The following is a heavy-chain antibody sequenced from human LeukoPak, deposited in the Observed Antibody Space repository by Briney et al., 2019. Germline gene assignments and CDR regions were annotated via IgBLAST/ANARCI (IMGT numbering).Heavy chain of an antibody. Sequence: SSYSMKWVRQAPGKGLEWIGSIYYSGNTYYNASLKSQVSISIDTSKNQFSLKLTSVTAADTAVYYCARQTGSGLFILPGGQGTLVTVSS. CDR1: SSYS. CDR2: IYYSGNT. D-gene: IGHD3/OR15-3a*01. CDR3: ARQTGSGLFILP. V-gene: IGHV4-39*01. J-gene: IGHJ4*02.